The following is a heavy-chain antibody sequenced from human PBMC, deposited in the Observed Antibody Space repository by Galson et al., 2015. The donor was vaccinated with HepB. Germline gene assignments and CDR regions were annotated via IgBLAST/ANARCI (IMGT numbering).Heavy chain of an antibody. V-gene: IGHV1-2*02. Sequence: SVKGACKASGYTFTGYYMHWVRQAPGQGLEWMGCINPNSGGTNYAQKFKGRVTVTRDTSISTAYMELSRLRAYEPAVYYCARGSKDYSKLFDYWGQGTLVTVSS. D-gene: IGHD4-11*01. CDR1: GYTFTGYY. CDR2: INPNSGGT. J-gene: IGHJ4*02. CDR3: ARGSKDYSKLFDY.